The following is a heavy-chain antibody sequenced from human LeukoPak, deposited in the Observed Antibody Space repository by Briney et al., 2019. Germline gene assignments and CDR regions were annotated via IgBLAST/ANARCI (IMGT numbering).Heavy chain of an antibody. D-gene: IGHD6-13*01. Sequence: GGSLRLSCAASGFTFSSYEMNWVRQAPGKGLEWVSYISNSGDITYYADSVKGRFTISRDNAKNSLYLQMNSLRAEDTAVYYCARDKRGIAASGSLDYWGQGTLVTVSS. V-gene: IGHV3-48*03. CDR2: ISNSGDIT. CDR1: GFTFSSYE. CDR3: ARDKRGIAASGSLDY. J-gene: IGHJ4*02.